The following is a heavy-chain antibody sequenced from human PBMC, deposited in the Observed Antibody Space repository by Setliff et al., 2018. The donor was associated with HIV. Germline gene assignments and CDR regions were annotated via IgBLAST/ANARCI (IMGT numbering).Heavy chain of an antibody. CDR1: GFTFSSHG. CDR3: ARDQGSRWFGPLDS. Sequence: GESPKISCVASGFTFSSHGMHWVRQAPGKGLEWLVVIWSDGSDTYYRDSVRGRFTISRDNSKNTLYLHMNTLRDEDTAVYYCARDQGSRWFGPLDSWGQGTLVTVSS. D-gene: IGHD3-10*01. V-gene: IGHV3-33*01. J-gene: IGHJ4*02. CDR2: IWSDGSDT.